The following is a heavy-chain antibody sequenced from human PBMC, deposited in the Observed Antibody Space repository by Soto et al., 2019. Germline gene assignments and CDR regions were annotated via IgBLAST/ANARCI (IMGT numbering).Heavy chain of an antibody. Sequence: ASVKVSCKASGYTFTSYAMHWVRQAPGQRLEWMGWINAGNGNTKYSQKFQGRVTITRDTSASTAYMELSSLRSEDTAVYYCARGPRADPLYDYIWGSYRVEFDYWGQGTLVTSPQ. J-gene: IGHJ4*02. V-gene: IGHV1-3*01. CDR2: INAGNGNT. D-gene: IGHD3-16*02. CDR3: ARGPRADPLYDYIWGSYRVEFDY. CDR1: GYTFTSYA.